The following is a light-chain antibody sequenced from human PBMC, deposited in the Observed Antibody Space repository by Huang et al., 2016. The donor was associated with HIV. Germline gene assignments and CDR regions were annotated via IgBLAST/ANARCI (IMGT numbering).Light chain of an antibody. V-gene: IGKV1-39*01. J-gene: IGKJ4*01. CDR2: AAS. CDR1: QTISTF. Sequence: DIQMTQSPSSLSASVGDRISITCRASQTISTFLNWYQQQPGKDPKLLIYAASKLQSGVSSRFSGTGSGTHCTLTVTGLQPDDFATYFCQQTSRVPLTFGGGTRVE. CDR3: QQTSRVPLT.